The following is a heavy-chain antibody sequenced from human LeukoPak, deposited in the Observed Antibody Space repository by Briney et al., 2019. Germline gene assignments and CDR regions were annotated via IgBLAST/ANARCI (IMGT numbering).Heavy chain of an antibody. CDR2: IIPIFGTT. J-gene: IGHJ4*02. CDR1: GGTFSSYA. D-gene: IGHD1-26*01. Sequence: ASEKVSCKASGGTFSSYAISWVRQAPGQGLEWMGGIIPIFGTTNYAQKFQDRVTITADKSTSTAYMELSSLRSEDTAVYYCAKRGAEVGATIAPGDYWGQGTLVTVSS. V-gene: IGHV1-69*06. CDR3: AKRGAEVGATIAPGDY.